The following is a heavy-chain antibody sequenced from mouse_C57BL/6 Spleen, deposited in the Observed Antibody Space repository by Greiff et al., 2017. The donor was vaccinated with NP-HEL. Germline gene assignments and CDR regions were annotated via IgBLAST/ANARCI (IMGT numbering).Heavy chain of an antibody. CDR2: INPNNGGT. CDR1: GYTFTDYN. J-gene: IGHJ1*03. D-gene: IGHD2-5*01. V-gene: IGHV1-18*01. Sequence: EVQLQQSGPELVKPGASVKIPCKASGYTFTDYNMDWVKQSHGKSLEWIGDINPNNGGTIYNQKFKGKATLTVDKSSSTAYMELRSLTSEDTAVYYCAYSNYRYWYFDVWGTGTTVTVSS. CDR3: AYSNYRYWYFDV.